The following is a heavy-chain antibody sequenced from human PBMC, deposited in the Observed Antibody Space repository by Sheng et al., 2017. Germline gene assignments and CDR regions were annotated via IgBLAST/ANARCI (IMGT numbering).Heavy chain of an antibody. CDR1: GYTFPTYG. CDR2: ISTYNGDT. Sequence: QVQLVESGAEVKKPGASVKVSCKASGYTFPTYGITWVRQAPGQGLEWMGWISTYNGDTNYAQKFQGRVTMTTDTSTSTAFMELRSLRSDDTAVYYCARGPFCSNGVCYSQYFQSWGQGTLVTVSS. V-gene: IGHV1-18*01. J-gene: IGHJ1*01. D-gene: IGHD2-8*01. CDR3: ARGPFCSNGVCYSQYFQS.